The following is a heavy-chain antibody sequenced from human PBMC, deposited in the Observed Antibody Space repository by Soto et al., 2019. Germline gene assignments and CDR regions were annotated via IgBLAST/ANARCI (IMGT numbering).Heavy chain of an antibody. J-gene: IGHJ6*02. D-gene: IGHD5-18*01. CDR1: GYTFTGYY. Sequence: ASVKVSCKASGYTFTGYYMHWVRQAPGQGLEWMGWINPNSGGTNYAQKFQGRVTMTRDTSISTAYMELSRLRSDDTAVYYCARDLGGVYSYGLGYYYGMDVWGQGTTVTVSS. CDR2: INPNSGGT. CDR3: ARDLGGVYSYGLGYYYGMDV. V-gene: IGHV1-2*02.